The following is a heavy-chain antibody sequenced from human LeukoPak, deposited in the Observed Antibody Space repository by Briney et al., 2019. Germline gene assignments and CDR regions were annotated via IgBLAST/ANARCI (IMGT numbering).Heavy chain of an antibody. V-gene: IGHV4-59*01. CDR2: IYYSGST. Sequence: SETLSLTCTVSGGSISSYYWSWIRQPPGKGLEWIGYIYYSGSTNYNPSLKSRVTISVDTSKNHFSLKLRSVTAADTAVYYCARSRTWATHFDYWGQGTLVTVSS. CDR3: ARSRTWATHFDY. J-gene: IGHJ4*02. D-gene: IGHD1-14*01. CDR1: GGSISSYY.